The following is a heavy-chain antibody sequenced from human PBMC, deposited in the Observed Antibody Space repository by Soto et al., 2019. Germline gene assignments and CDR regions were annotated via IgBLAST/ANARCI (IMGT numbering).Heavy chain of an antibody. Sequence: QVRLVQSGAEMKMPGASVKVSCKASGYKFTSNGISWVRQAPGQGLEWMGWISTSKGNTNYAQKFQGRVTMTTDTSTGTAYMELRSLRSDDTAVYYCARDQRRNFDYWGQGTLVTVSS. CDR1: GYKFTSNG. J-gene: IGHJ4*02. V-gene: IGHV1-18*01. CDR3: ARDQRRNFDY. CDR2: ISTSKGNT.